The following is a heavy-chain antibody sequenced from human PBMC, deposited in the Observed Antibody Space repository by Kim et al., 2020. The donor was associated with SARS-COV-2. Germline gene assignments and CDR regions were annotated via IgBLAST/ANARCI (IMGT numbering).Heavy chain of an antibody. CDR1: GFTFSSYS. J-gene: IGHJ4*01. D-gene: IGHD3-3*01. Sequence: GGSLRLSCAASGFTFSSYSMSWVRQAPGKGLEWISSISTTHSYTYYADSVKGRFTISRDDAKNSLYLQMNSLRAEDTALYYCARDDEGFLVPLIFDFWG. CDR3: ARDDEGFLVPLIFDF. CDR2: ISTTHSYT. V-gene: IGHV3-21*01.